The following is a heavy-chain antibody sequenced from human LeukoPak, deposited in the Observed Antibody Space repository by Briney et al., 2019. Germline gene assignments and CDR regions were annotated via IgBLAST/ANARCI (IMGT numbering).Heavy chain of an antibody. V-gene: IGHV3-23*01. J-gene: IGHJ4*02. CDR1: GFTFNTYA. Sequence: GGSLRLSCAGSGFTFNTYAMSWVRQAPGKGLEWVSGITGTGGNTYYADSVKGRFTISRVNSKNTLYLQMNSLRADDTAVYYCAGQWLRLGPIDYWGQGTLVTVSS. CDR2: ITGTGGNT. D-gene: IGHD5-12*01. CDR3: AGQWLRLGPIDY.